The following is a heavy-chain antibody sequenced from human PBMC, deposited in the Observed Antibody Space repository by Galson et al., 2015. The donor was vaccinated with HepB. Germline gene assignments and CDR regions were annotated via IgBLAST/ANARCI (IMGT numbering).Heavy chain of an antibody. CDR2: INAGNGNT. V-gene: IGHV1-3*01. D-gene: IGHD1-7*01. Sequence: QSGAEVKKPGASVKVSCKASGYTFTSYAMHWVRQAPGQRLEWMGWINAGNGNTKYSQKFQGRVTITRDTSASTAYMELSSLRSEDTAVYYCARGNNWNYGYYYYGMDVWGQGTTVTVPS. CDR1: GYTFTSYA. CDR3: ARGNNWNYGYYYYGMDV. J-gene: IGHJ6*02.